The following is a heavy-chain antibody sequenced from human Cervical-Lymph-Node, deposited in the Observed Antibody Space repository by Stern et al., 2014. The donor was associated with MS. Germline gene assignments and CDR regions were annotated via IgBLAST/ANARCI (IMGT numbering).Heavy chain of an antibody. Sequence: QLVESGAEVKKPGASVTVSCKASGYTFTDYFLHWVRQAPGQGIEWMGWINPNSGGTNYAQKFQGRVTMTRDTSISTAYMELNRLTSDDTAVYYCARGDIAVAGTPRLRFDYWGQGTLVTVSS. CDR2: INPNSGGT. CDR3: ARGDIAVAGTPRLRFDY. CDR1: GYTFTDYF. V-gene: IGHV1-2*02. J-gene: IGHJ4*02. D-gene: IGHD6-19*01.